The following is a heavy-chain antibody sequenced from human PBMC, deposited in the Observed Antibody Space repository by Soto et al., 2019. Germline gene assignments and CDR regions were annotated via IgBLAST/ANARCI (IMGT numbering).Heavy chain of an antibody. CDR1: GGSISSGGYY. CDR2: IHHSGST. D-gene: IGHD3-10*01. CDR3: VRGVLS. Sequence: QVQLQESGPGLVKASQTLSLTCNVSGGSISSGGYYWTWICQHPGKGLEWIGNIHHSGSTFYNPSLKSRVSISVDTSKNQFSLKLSSVTAADTAVYFCVRGVLSWGQGTLVTVSS. V-gene: IGHV4-31*03. J-gene: IGHJ1*01.